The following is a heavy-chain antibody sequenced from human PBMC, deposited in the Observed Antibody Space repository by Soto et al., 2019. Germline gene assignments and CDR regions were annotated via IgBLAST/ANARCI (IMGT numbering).Heavy chain of an antibody. CDR2: MTGSGGST. V-gene: IGHV3-23*01. CDR1: GFTFTNSD. CDR3: TKVVADCGGDCFSGFAS. D-gene: IGHD2-21*02. J-gene: IGHJ4*02. Sequence: GGSLRLSCAASGFTFTNSDMNWVRQAPGKGLEWVSTMTGSGGSTYYADSVKGRFTISRDTTKNTVYLHMNSLRAEDTAVYYCTKVVADCGGDCFSGFASWGQGPLATAS.